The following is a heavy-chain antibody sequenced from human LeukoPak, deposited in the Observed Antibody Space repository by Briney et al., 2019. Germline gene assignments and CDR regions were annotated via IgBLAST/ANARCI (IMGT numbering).Heavy chain of an antibody. CDR1: GFTFSTYW. Sequence: GGSLRLSCAASGFTFSTYWMHWVRQAPGKGLVWVSRLKSDGISTSYADSVKGRFTISRHNAKDTLYLQMNGLRVEDTAVYYCARGDYFDYWGQGTLVTVSS. CDR2: LKSDGIST. V-gene: IGHV3-74*01. J-gene: IGHJ4*02. CDR3: ARGDYFDY.